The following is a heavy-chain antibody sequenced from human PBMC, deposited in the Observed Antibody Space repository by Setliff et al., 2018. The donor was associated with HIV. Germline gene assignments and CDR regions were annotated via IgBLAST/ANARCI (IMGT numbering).Heavy chain of an antibody. CDR1: GYTFTSYG. Sequence: GASVKVSCKASGYTFTSYGISWARQAPGQGLEWMGWISAYNGNTNYAQKLQGRVTMTTDTSTSTAYMELRSLRSDDTAVYYCATARDSGWSPDYWGQGTLVTVSS. CDR3: ATARDSGWSPDY. V-gene: IGHV1-18*01. D-gene: IGHD6-19*01. CDR2: ISAYNGNT. J-gene: IGHJ4*02.